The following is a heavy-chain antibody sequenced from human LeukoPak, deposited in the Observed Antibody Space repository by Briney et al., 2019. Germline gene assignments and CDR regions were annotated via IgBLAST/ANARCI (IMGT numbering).Heavy chain of an antibody. CDR1: GFTFSSYA. J-gene: IGHJ6*02. D-gene: IGHD1-26*01. CDR3: AKDEFPPFYSGSYYGIYYYGMDV. V-gene: IGHV3-23*01. CDR2: ISGSGGST. Sequence: PGGSLRLSCAASGFTFSSYAMSWVRQAPGKGLEWVSAISGSGGSTYYADSVKGRFTISRDNSKNTLYLQMNSLRAEDTAVYYCAKDEFPPFYSGSYYGIYYYGMDVWGQGTTVTVSS.